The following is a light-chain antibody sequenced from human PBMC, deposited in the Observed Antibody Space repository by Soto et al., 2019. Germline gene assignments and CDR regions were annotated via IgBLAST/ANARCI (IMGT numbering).Light chain of an antibody. V-gene: IGKV1-5*01. CDR3: QQYNRLIT. CDR1: QSISSW. CDR2: DAS. J-gene: IGKJ5*01. Sequence: DIKMTQSPSTLSASVGDRVTITCRASQSISSWLAWYQQKPGKAPKLLIYDASSLESGVSSRFSGSGYGTDFTLSINNLQPDDFATYYCQQYNRLITFGQGTRLEIK.